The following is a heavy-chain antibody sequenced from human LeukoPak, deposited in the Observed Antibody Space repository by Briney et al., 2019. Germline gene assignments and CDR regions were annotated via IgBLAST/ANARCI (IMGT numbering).Heavy chain of an antibody. CDR2: ISYDGSNK. D-gene: IGHD3-9*01. CDR3: ARTYYDILTPKWDY. CDR1: GFTFNHFA. Sequence: GGSLRLSCAASGFTFNHFAMHWVRQAPGKGLEWVAVISYDGSNKYYADSVKGRFTISRDNSKNTLYLQMNSLRAEDTAVYYCARTYYDILTPKWDYWGQGALVTVSS. J-gene: IGHJ4*02. V-gene: IGHV3-30*14.